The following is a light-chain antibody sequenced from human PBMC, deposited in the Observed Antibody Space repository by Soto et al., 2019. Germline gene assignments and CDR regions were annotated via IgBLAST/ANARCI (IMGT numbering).Light chain of an antibody. Sequence: DIQMTQSPSSLSASVGDRVTITCRASQSIITYLNWYQQKPGKAPKVLIYDASSLESGVPSRFSGSGSGTEFILTIDSLQPDDFATYYCQQYNSYPWTFGQGTKVDIK. J-gene: IGKJ1*01. CDR2: DAS. V-gene: IGKV1-5*01. CDR1: QSIITY. CDR3: QQYNSYPWT.